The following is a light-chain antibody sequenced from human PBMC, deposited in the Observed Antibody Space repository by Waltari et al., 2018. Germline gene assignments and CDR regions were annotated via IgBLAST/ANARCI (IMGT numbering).Light chain of an antibody. CDR3: QVWDDSANSGV. CDR1: EIESKS. J-gene: IGLJ3*02. CDR2: YDT. V-gene: IGLV3-21*01. Sequence: YVLTQPPSVSVAPGKTATVTCGGEEIESKSCHWYQPKAGQAPVLVLFYDTDRPSGIPDRFSGSNSGNTATLTISWVEAGDEADYHCQVWDDSANSGVFGGGTRLTVL.